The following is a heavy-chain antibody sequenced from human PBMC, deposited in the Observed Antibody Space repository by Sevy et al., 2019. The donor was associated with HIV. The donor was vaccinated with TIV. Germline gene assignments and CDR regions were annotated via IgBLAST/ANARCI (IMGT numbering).Heavy chain of an antibody. CDR2: ISSSGGSI. J-gene: IGHJ5*02. CDR3: TRNGGAFDNGFDP. V-gene: IGHV3-48*03. CDR1: GFTFSSYY. Sequence: GGSLRLSCTASGFTFSSYYMNWVRQAPGKGLEWVSKISSSGGSINYADSVKGRFTISRDNAKNSLNLQMNSLRAEDTDVYYCTRNGGAFDNGFDPWGQGTLVTVSS. D-gene: IGHD2-8*01.